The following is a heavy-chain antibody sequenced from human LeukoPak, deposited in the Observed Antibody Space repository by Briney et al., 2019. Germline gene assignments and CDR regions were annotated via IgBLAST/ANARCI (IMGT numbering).Heavy chain of an antibody. Sequence: GGSLRLSCAASGFTFSSYWMHWVRQAPGKGPVWVSRINPDGSSTTYADSVKGRFTISRDNAKDTLYLQMNSLRAEDTAVYYCTREDGSGSYGVWWGRGTLVTVSS. CDR2: INPDGSST. D-gene: IGHD3-10*01. CDR1: GFTFSSYW. CDR3: TREDGSGSYGVW. V-gene: IGHV3-74*01. J-gene: IGHJ4*02.